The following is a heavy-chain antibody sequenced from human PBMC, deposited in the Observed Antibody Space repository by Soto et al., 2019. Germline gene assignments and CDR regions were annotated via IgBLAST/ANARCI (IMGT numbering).Heavy chain of an antibody. Sequence: ASVTVSCKASGYTFTSYDINWVRQATGQGLEWMGWMNPNSGNTGYAQKFQGRVTMTRNTSISTAYMELSSLRSEDTAVYYCARGFYYYDSSGYYLVRAFDIWGQGTMVTVSS. CDR3: ARGFYYYDSSGYYLVRAFDI. CDR2: MNPNSGNT. V-gene: IGHV1-8*01. J-gene: IGHJ3*02. D-gene: IGHD3-22*01. CDR1: GYTFTSYD.